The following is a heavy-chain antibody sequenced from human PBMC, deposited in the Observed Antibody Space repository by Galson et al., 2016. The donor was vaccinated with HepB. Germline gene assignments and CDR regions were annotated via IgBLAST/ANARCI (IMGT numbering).Heavy chain of an antibody. D-gene: IGHD1-26*01. J-gene: IGHJ4*02. V-gene: IGHV4-59*01. CDR2: IYFTGST. Sequence: SETLSLTCTVSGGSMTPYYWSWIRQAPGKELEWIAFIYFTGSTNHSPSLKSRVTISRDTSKNQFSLELTSVTAADTALYYCAGGQLPGYYFDYWGQGILVTVSS. CDR3: AGGQLPGYYFDY. CDR1: GGSMTPYY.